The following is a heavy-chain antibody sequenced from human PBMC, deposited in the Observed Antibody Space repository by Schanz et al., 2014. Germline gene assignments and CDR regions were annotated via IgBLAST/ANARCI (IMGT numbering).Heavy chain of an antibody. J-gene: IGHJ3*02. Sequence: QVQLVQSGAEVKKPGASVKVSCKASGYTFTSYGINWVRQAPGQGLEWMGRIIPILGIANYAQNFQGRVTITADTSTTTVYMDLSSLISEDTAVYYCAFDRDDAYDIWGQGTTVTVSS. V-gene: IGHV1-69*04. CDR3: AFDRDDAYDI. D-gene: IGHD3-9*01. CDR1: GYTFTSYG. CDR2: IIPILGIA.